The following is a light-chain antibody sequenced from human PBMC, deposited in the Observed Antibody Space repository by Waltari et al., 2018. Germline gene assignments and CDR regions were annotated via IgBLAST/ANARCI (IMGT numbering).Light chain of an antibody. V-gene: IGLV2-14*03. J-gene: IGLJ3*02. CDR2: DVT. CDR1: TSDVGVINY. Sequence: QSALTQPASVSGSPGQSIPLSCTGTTSDVGVINYVSWFQQHPDQAPRLLIFDVTNRPSGVSNRFSGSKSGNTASLTISGLQAEDEADYYCSSYTSRATWVFGGGTRLAVL. CDR3: SSYTSRATWV.